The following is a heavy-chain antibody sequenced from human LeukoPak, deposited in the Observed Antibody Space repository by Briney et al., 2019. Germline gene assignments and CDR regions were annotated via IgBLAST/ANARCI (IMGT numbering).Heavy chain of an antibody. Sequence: SETLSLTCSVSGGSISSSSYYWGWIRQPPGKGLEWIGSIYYSGSTYYNPSLKSRVTISVDTSKNQFSLKLSSVTPADTAVYYCARDPPMSDYVWGSYRWIDYWGQGTLVTVSS. J-gene: IGHJ4*02. V-gene: IGHV4-39*07. D-gene: IGHD3-16*02. CDR1: GGSISSSSYY. CDR3: ARDPPMSDYVWGSYRWIDY. CDR2: IYYSGST.